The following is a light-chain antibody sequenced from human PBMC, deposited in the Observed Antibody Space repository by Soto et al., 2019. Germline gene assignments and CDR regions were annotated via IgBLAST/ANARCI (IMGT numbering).Light chain of an antibody. CDR1: QSIQTW. J-gene: IGKJ2*01. V-gene: IGKV1-5*01. CDR2: DAS. Sequence: DIQMTQSPSTLSASVGDRVTISCRASQSIQTWLAWYQQKPGKAPNLLIFDASDLASGVSSRFSGSGSGAEFTLTISSLQADDFATYDGQQYASYPYTFGRGTRLEIK. CDR3: QQYASYPYT.